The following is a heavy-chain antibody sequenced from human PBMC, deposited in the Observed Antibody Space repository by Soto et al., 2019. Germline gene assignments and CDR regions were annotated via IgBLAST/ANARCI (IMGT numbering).Heavy chain of an antibody. J-gene: IGHJ4*01. CDR3: ARGAYCTNGVCYKGFAFDY. V-gene: IGHV1-69*13. Sequence: SVKVSCKASGGTFSSYAISWVRQTPGQGLEWMGGIIPIFGTANYAQKFQGRVTITADESTSTDYMELSSLRSEDTAVYYCARGAYCTNGVCYKGFAFDYWGQ. D-gene: IGHD2-8*01. CDR2: IIPIFGTA. CDR1: GGTFSSYA.